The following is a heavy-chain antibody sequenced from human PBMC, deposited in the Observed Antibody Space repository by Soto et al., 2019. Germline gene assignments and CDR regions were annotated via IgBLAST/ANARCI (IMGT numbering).Heavy chain of an antibody. Sequence: QVQLVQSGAEMKRPGASVKVSCKASGYTFSKYDVSWVRQAPGQGLEWLGLISPNSGRASYSEKFQGRVTMSTDTPTTTADMELRSLRSADTAVYYCVRQYFDFWTDYPDFDYWGQGTLVTVSS. CDR2: ISPNSGRA. V-gene: IGHV1-18*04. CDR1: GYTFSKYD. J-gene: IGHJ4*02. CDR3: VRQYFDFWTDYPDFDY. D-gene: IGHD3-3*01.